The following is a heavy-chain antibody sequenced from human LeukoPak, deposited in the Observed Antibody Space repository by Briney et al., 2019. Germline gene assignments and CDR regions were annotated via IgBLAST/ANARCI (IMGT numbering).Heavy chain of an antibody. Sequence: GGSLRLSCAASGFTVSSNYMSWVRQAPGKGLVWVSRINTDGTSTTYADSVKGRFTISRDNAKNTLYLQMNSLRAEDTAVYYCTRRTSVLPFDYWGQGTLVTVSS. J-gene: IGHJ4*02. CDR2: INTDGTST. D-gene: IGHD2-8*01. CDR1: GFTVSSNY. CDR3: TRRTSVLPFDY. V-gene: IGHV3-74*01.